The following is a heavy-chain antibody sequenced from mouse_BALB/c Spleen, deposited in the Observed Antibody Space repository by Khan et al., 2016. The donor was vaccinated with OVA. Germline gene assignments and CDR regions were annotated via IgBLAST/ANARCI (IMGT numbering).Heavy chain of an antibody. D-gene: IGHD1-2*01. Sequence: EVQLQQSGPELVKPGASVRISCKTSGYTFTEYTMHWVKQSHGKSLEWLGGFNPNNGGTSYNQKFKGKATLTVDKSSSTAYMELRSLTSVDSAVYYCTRRDYYAYYWFFDVWGAGTTVTVSS. CDR1: GYTFTEYT. CDR3: TRRDYYAYYWFFDV. J-gene: IGHJ1*01. V-gene: IGHV1-18*01. CDR2: FNPNNGGT.